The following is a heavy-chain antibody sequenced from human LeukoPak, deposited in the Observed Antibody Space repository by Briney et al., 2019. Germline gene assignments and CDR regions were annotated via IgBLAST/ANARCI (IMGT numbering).Heavy chain of an antibody. J-gene: IGHJ4*02. V-gene: IGHV4-39*01. CDR3: VRHISANTGYFDS. CDR2: IHYSGSS. Sequence: SETLSLTCTISDGSVSSGTYYWGWIRQSPGKGLEWIGSIHYSGSSYYNPSLKSRAAIFVDTSRDQVSMDLSYVTAADTALYYCVRHISANTGYFDSCGREPWSPSPQ. CDR1: DGSVSSGTYY.